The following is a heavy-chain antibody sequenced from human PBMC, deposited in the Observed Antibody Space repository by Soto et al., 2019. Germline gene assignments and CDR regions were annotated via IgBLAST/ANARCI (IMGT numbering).Heavy chain of an antibody. D-gene: IGHD3-3*01. CDR1: GGTFSSYA. J-gene: IGHJ6*02. CDR3: ASLSITIFGVVTRGMDV. V-gene: IGHV1-69*13. Sequence: SVKVSFKASGGTFSSYAISWLRQAPGQGLEWMGGIIPIFGTANYAQKFQGRVTITADESTSTAYMELSSLRSEDTAVYYCASLSITIFGVVTRGMDVWGQGTTVTVSS. CDR2: IIPIFGTA.